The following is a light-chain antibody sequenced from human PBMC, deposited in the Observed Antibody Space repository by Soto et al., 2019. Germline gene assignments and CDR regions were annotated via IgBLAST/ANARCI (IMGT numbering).Light chain of an antibody. CDR1: QSVLYSSNNKNY. V-gene: IGKV4-1*01. Sequence: DIVMTQSPDSLAVSLGERATINCKSSQSVLYSSNNKNYLARYQQKPGQPTKLLIYWASTRESGVPDRLSGSEPAKDLTLVIISLHTEDVAISYCQEQYRTPHTFGGGTKVEIK. CDR3: QEQYRTPHT. J-gene: IGKJ4*01. CDR2: WAS.